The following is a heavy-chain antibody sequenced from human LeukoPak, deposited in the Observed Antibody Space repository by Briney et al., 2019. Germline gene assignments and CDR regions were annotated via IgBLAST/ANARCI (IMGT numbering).Heavy chain of an antibody. J-gene: IGHJ4*02. Sequence: GGSLRLSCAASGFTVSTNCMTWVRQAPGKGLKWVSTIYSGGTTYYADSVMGRFTISRHNSRNTLYLQMNSLRAEDTAVYYCARDNGNKYYFDYWGQGTLVTVSS. CDR3: ARDNGNKYYFDY. CDR2: IYSGGTT. V-gene: IGHV3-53*04. CDR1: GFTVSTNC. D-gene: IGHD2-8*01.